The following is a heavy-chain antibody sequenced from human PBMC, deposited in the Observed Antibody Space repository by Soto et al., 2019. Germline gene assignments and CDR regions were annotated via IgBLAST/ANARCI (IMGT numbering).Heavy chain of an antibody. J-gene: IGHJ6*02. V-gene: IGHV1-46*01. CDR2: INPSGGST. D-gene: IGHD3-22*01. Sequence: GASVKVSCKASGYTFTSYYMHWVRQAPGQGLEWMGIINPSGGSTSYAQKFQGRVTMTRDTSTSTVYMELSSLRSEDTAVYYCAREYYYDSSGYPKGYGMDVWGQGTTVTVSS. CDR1: GYTFTSYY. CDR3: AREYYYDSSGYPKGYGMDV.